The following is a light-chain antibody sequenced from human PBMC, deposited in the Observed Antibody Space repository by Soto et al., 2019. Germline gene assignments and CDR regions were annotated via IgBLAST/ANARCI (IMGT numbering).Light chain of an antibody. V-gene: IGLV1-44*01. Sequence: QAVVTQPPSASGTPGQRVTISCSGSSSNIGSNPVNWYQQLPGTAPKLLMYSNNQRPSGVPDRFSGSKSGTSASLAISGLQSADEAEFYCAAWDDSLNGLVFGGGTKLTVL. J-gene: IGLJ2*01. CDR2: SNN. CDR3: AAWDDSLNGLV. CDR1: SSNIGSNP.